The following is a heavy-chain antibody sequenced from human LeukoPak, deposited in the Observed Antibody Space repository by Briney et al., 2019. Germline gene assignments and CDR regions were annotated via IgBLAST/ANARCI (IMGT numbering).Heavy chain of an antibody. V-gene: IGHV3-48*04. CDR2: ITSSSSTI. CDR3: ARGLAVAAFDY. D-gene: IGHD6-19*01. J-gene: IGHJ4*02. CDR1: GFTFSSYS. Sequence: GGSLRLSCAASGFTFSSYSMNWVRQAPGKGLEWVSYITSSSSTIYYADSVKGRFTISRDNAKNPLYLQMNSLRAEDTAGYYCARGLAVAAFDYWGQGTLVTVSS.